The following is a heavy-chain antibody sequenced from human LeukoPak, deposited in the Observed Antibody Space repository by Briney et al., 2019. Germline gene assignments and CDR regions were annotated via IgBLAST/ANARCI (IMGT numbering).Heavy chain of an antibody. D-gene: IGHD3-10*01. CDR2: ISWNSGSI. CDR3: ARRWFGELSGAFDI. CDR1: GFTFDDYA. Sequence: PGRSLRLSCAASGFTFDDYAMHWVRQAPGKGLEWVSGISWNSGSIGYADSVKGRFTISRDNAKNSLYLQMNSLRAEDTALYHCARRWFGELSGAFDIWGQGTMVTVSS. V-gene: IGHV3-9*01. J-gene: IGHJ3*02.